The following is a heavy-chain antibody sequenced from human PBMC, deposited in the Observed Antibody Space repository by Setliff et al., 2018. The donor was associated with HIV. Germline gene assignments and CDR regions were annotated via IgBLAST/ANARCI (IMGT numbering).Heavy chain of an antibody. CDR1: GVSISDYY. D-gene: IGHD3-3*01. V-gene: IGHV4-59*13. CDR3: ARSPPTTFWSGYTYYYYMDV. J-gene: IGHJ6*03. CDR2: IYFSGST. Sequence: ETLSLTCTVSGVSISDYYWSWVRQPPGKGLEWIGYIYFSGSTNYNPSLKSRVTMSLDTSKNQFSLKLNSVTAADTAVYYCARSPPTTFWSGYTYYYYMDVWGKGTTVTVSS.